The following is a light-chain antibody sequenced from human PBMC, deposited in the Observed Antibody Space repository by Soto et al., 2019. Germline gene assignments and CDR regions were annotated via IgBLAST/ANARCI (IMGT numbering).Light chain of an antibody. V-gene: IGLV2-8*01. J-gene: IGLJ2*01. Sequence: QSALTQPPSASGSPGQSVTISCTGTSSDVGGYNYVSWYQQHPGKAPKLMIYEVSKRPSGVPDRFSGYQSGNTASLTVSGLQAEDEADYYGSSYAGSNNLLFGGGTKLTVL. CDR1: SSDVGGYNY. CDR3: SSYAGSNNLL. CDR2: EVS.